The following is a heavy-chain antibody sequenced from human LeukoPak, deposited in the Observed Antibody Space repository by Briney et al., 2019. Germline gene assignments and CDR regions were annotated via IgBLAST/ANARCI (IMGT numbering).Heavy chain of an antibody. CDR3: ANMGGLGAAATGYYYYMDV. CDR1: GFTFSSYA. V-gene: IGHV3-30-3*01. J-gene: IGHJ6*03. Sequence: GGSLRLSCAASGFTFSSYAMHWVRQAPGKGLEWVAVISYDGSNKYYADSVKGRFTISRDNSKNTLYLQMNSLRAEDTAVYYCANMGGLGAAATGYYYYMDVWGKGTTVTVSS. CDR2: ISYDGSNK. D-gene: IGHD6-13*01.